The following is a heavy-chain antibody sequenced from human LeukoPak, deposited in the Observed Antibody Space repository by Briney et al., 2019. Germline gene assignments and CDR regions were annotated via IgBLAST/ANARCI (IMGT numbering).Heavy chain of an antibody. V-gene: IGHV4-59*10. D-gene: IGHD3-10*01. J-gene: IGHJ6*02. CDR2: IYTSGST. CDR3: AGWMVRGVIITGIYYGMDV. CDR1: GGSFSSYY. Sequence: SETLSLTCAVYGGSFSSYYWSWIRQPAGKGLEWIGRIYTSGSTNYNPSLKSRVTMSVDTSKNQFSLKLSSVTAADTAVYYCAGWMVRGVIITGIYYGMDVWGQGTTVTVSS.